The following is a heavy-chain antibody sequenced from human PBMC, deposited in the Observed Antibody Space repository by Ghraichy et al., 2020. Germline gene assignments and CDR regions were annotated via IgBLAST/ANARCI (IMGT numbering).Heavy chain of an antibody. CDR1: GFTFSSYA. J-gene: IGHJ3*02. Sequence: GSLRLSCAASGFTFSSYAMHWVRQAPGKGLEWVAVISYDGSNKYYADSVKGRFTISRDNSKNTLYLQMNSLRAEDTAVYYCAGGKRFGAFDIWGQGTMVTVSS. CDR2: ISYDGSNK. CDR3: AGGKRFGAFDI. D-gene: IGHD3-10*01. V-gene: IGHV3-30-3*01.